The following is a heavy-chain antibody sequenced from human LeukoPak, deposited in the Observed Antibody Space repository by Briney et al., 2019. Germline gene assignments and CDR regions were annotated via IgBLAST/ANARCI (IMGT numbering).Heavy chain of an antibody. CDR3: ASPLDYGDYPPYYYYGMDV. CDR1: GFTVSSNY. Sequence: PGGSLRLSCAASGFTVSSNYMSWVRQAPGKGLEWVSVIYSGGSTYYADSVKGRFTISRDNSKNTLYLQMNSLRAEDTAVYYCASPLDYGDYPPYYYYGMDVWGQGTTVTVSS. D-gene: IGHD4-17*01. J-gene: IGHJ6*02. V-gene: IGHV3-53*01. CDR2: IYSGGST.